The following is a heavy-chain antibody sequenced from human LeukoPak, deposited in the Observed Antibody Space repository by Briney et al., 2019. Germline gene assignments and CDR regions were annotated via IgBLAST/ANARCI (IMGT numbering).Heavy chain of an antibody. CDR1: GYTFTSYD. CDR3: ARGELSHGNWFDP. D-gene: IGHD1-7*01. V-gene: IGHV1-8*01. CDR2: MNPNSGNT. J-gene: IGHJ5*02. Sequence: ASVKVSCKASGYTFTSYDINWVRQATGQRLEWMGWMNPNSGNTGYAQKFQGRVTMTRNTSISTAYMELSSLRSEDTAVYYCARGELSHGNWFDPWGQGTLVTVSS.